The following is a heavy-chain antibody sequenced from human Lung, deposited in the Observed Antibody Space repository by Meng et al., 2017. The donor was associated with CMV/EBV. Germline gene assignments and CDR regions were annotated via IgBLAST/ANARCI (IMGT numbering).Heavy chain of an antibody. CDR1: GFSPSTSGVG. D-gene: IGHD6-6*01. J-gene: IGHJ5*02. CDR3: ARAAARPSDWFDP. Sequence: QIPLKEPGPPPGKPHQTLTLTCTFSGFSPSTSGVGVGWIRQPPGKALECLAIIYGDDEKRYSPSLESRLTVTKDTSKNQVVLTMTNMVPVDTATYYCARAAARPSDWFDPWGQGTLVTVSS. CDR2: IYGDDEK. V-gene: IGHV2-5*02.